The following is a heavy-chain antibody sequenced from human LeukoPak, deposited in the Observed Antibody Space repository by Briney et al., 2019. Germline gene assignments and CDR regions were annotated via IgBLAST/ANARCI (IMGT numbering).Heavy chain of an antibody. CDR2: INPNSGGT. CDR3: ARDPLHCSGGSCYSSWCDP. D-gene: IGHD2-15*01. V-gene: IGHV1-2*06. J-gene: IGHJ5*02. Sequence: ASVKVSCKASGFTFTGYYMHWVRQAPGQGLEWMGRINPNSGGTNYAQKFQGRVTMTRDTSISTAYMELSRLRSDDTAVYYCARDPLHCSGGSCYSSWCDPWGQGTLVTVSS. CDR1: GFTFTGYY.